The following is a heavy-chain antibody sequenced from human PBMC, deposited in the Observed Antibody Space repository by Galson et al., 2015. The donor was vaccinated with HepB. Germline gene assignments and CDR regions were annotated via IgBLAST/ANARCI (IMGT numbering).Heavy chain of an antibody. J-gene: IGHJ4*02. CDR3: AKDRRKTTLSTGDC. V-gene: IGHV3-23*01. D-gene: IGHD4-11*01. Sequence: SLRLSCAASGFTFANYAMNWVRQAPGRGLEWVSTISGGGYSAYYADSVKGRFTISRDNSQNTLYLQMSSLRAEDTAAYYCAKDRRKTTLSTGDCWGQGTLVTVSS. CDR1: GFTFANYA. CDR2: ISGGGYSA.